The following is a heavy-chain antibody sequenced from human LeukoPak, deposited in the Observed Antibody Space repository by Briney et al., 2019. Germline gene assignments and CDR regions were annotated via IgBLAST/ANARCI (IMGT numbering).Heavy chain of an antibody. CDR3: ARGGPMMDFDI. V-gene: IGHV4-59*12. J-gene: IGHJ3*02. Sequence: SETLSLTCTVSGGSISSYYWSWIRQPPGKGLEWIGYIYYSGSTNYNPSLKSRVTISVDTSKNQFSLKLSSVTAADTAVYYCARGGPMMDFDIWGQGTMVTVSS. D-gene: IGHD3-22*01. CDR1: GGSISSYY. CDR2: IYYSGST.